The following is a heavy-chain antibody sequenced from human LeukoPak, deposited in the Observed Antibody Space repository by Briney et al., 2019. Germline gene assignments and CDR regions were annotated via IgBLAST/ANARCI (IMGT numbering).Heavy chain of an antibody. J-gene: IGHJ4*02. CDR3: ARDRHYGSGSPSFDY. V-gene: IGHV1-69*06. D-gene: IGHD3-10*01. Sequence: SVTVSFKASGGTFSIYAISWVRQAPGQGGGWMGGIIPIFGRANYEQKFQGRGTITADKATSTAYMELSSLRSEDTAVYYCARDRHYGSGSPSFDYWGQGTLVTVSS. CDR1: GGTFSIYA. CDR2: IIPIFGRA.